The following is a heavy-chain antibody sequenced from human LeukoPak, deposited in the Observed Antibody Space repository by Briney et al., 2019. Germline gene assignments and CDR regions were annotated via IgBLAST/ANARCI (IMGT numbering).Heavy chain of an antibody. Sequence: ASVKVSCKVSGYTLTELSMHWVRQAPGKGLEWMGGFDPEDGETIYAQKFQGRVTMTVDTSTDTAYMELSSLRSEDTAVYYCATLPPLVPAGPADAFDIWGQGTMVTVSS. J-gene: IGHJ3*02. CDR3: ATLPPLVPAGPADAFDI. V-gene: IGHV1-24*01. D-gene: IGHD2-2*01. CDR2: FDPEDGET. CDR1: GYTLTELS.